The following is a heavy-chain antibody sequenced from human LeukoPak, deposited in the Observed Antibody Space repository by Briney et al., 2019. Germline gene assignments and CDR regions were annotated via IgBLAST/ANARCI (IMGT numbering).Heavy chain of an antibody. CDR2: IIPIFGTA. J-gene: IGHJ4*02. D-gene: IGHD2-21*02. CDR3: ARGRYCGGDCYWD. CDR1: GGTFGSYA. V-gene: IGHV1-69*05. Sequence: SVKVSCKASGGTFGSYAISWVRQAPGQGLEWMGRIIPIFGTANYAQKFQGRVTITTDESTSTAYMELSSLRSEDTAVYYCARGRYCGGDCYWDWGQGTLVTVSS.